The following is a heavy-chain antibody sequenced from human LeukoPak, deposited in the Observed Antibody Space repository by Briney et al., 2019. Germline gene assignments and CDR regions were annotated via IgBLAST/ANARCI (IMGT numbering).Heavy chain of an antibody. CDR1: GFTFSSYA. CDR2: ISGSGGST. Sequence: GGSLRLSCAASGFTFSSYAMSWVRQAPGKGLEWVSAISGSGGSTYYADSVKGRFTISRDNSKNTLYLQMNSLRAEDTAVYYCAKEDRCSSTSCSNWFDPWGQGTLVTVSS. V-gene: IGHV3-23*01. D-gene: IGHD2-2*01. CDR3: AKEDRCSSTSCSNWFDP. J-gene: IGHJ5*02.